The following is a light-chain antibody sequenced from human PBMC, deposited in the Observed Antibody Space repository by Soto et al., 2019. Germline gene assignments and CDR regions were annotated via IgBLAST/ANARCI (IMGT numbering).Light chain of an antibody. V-gene: IGLV1-51*01. J-gene: IGLJ3*02. Sequence: QSVLTQPPSVSAAPGQKVTISCSGSSSNIGNNIVSWYQQQLPGTAPKLLVYGNDRRPSGIPDRFSGSKSGTSATLGITGLQTGDEADYYCATWDASLSEVVFGGGTKLTVL. CDR1: SSNIGNNI. CDR2: GND. CDR3: ATWDASLSEVV.